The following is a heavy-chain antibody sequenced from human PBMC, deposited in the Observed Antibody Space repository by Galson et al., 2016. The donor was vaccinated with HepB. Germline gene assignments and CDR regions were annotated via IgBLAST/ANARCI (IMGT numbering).Heavy chain of an antibody. V-gene: IGHV3-49*03. J-gene: IGHJ4*02. CDR1: GFTFGDYA. Sequence: SLRLSCAASGFTFGDYAMSWFRQAPGKGLEWVGLIRSKTYGGTTEYAASVKGRFTISRDDSKTIAYLQMNSLSTEDTAVYYCTRDSNPFYYNFWSGYLLADYWGQGTLVTVSS. D-gene: IGHD3-3*01. CDR3: TRDSNPFYYNFWSGYLLADY. CDR2: IRSKTYGGTT.